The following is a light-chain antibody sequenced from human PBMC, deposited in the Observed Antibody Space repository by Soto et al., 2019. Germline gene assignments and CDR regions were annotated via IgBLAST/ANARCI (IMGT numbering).Light chain of an antibody. CDR1: QSVLYSSNNKNY. CDR3: QQYYSTPPYT. V-gene: IGKV4-1*01. CDR2: WAS. J-gene: IGKJ2*01. Sequence: DIVMTQSPDSLAVSLGERATINCKSSQSVLYSSNNKNYLAWYQKKAGQPPKLLIYWASTRESGVPDRFSGSGSGTDFTLTINSLQAEDVAVYYCQQYYSTPPYTFGQGTKLEIK.